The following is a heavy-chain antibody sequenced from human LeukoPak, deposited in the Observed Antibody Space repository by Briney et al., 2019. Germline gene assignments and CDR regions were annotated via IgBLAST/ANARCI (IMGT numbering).Heavy chain of an antibody. Sequence: GGSLRLSCAASGFTFSSYAMSWARQAPGKGLEWVSAISGSGGTTYYADSVKGRFTISRDNSKNTLYLQMNSLRAEDTAVYYCAKDGYDYYYYYMDVWGRGTAVTVSS. CDR2: ISGSGGTT. V-gene: IGHV3-23*01. CDR3: AKDGYDYYYYYMDV. D-gene: IGHD1-1*01. CDR1: GFTFSSYA. J-gene: IGHJ6*03.